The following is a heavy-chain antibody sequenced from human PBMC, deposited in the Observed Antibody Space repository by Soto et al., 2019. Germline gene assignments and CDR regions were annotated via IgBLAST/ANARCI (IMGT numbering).Heavy chain of an antibody. D-gene: IGHD3-3*01. CDR3: FFFQGRKGITIVRSVFAILVDRSSDL. V-gene: IGHV4-34*01. Sequence: KGLEWIGEINHSGSTNYNPSLKSRVTISVDTSKNQFSLKLSSVTAADTAVYYFFFFQGRKGITIVRSVFAILVDRSSDL. CDR2: INHSGST. J-gene: IGHJ2*01.